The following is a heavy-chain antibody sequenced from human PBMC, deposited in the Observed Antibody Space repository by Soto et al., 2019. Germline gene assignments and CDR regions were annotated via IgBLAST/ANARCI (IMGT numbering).Heavy chain of an antibody. D-gene: IGHD6-6*01. V-gene: IGHV4-34*01. CDR3: ARAALGFSSSPNDY. CDR1: GGSFSGYY. CDR2: INHSGST. Sequence: SETLSLTCAVYGGSFSGYYWSWIRQPPGKGLEWIGEINHSGSTNYNPSLKSRVTISVDTSKNQFSLKLSSVTAADTAVYYCARAALGFSSSPNDYWGQGTLVTVSS. J-gene: IGHJ4*02.